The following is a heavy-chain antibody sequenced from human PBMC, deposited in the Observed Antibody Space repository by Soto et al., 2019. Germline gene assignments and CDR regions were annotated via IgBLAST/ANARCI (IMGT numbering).Heavy chain of an antibody. CDR2: NYYSGIT. Sequence: QVQLQESGPGLVKPSQTLSLTCTVSGGSISSGGYYWTSTRHHPGKGLEWIGYNYYSGITYYNPSLKSRVTISLATSKNQFSLKLSSVLAADTAVYYCARGSSIAGLFSAMDVWGQGTTVTVSS. J-gene: IGHJ6*02. CDR3: ARGSSIAGLFSAMDV. CDR1: GGSISSGGYY. D-gene: IGHD6-6*01. V-gene: IGHV4-31*03.